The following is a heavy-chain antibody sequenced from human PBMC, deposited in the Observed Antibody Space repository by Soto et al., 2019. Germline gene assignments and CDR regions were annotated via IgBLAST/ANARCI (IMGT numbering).Heavy chain of an antibody. V-gene: IGHV4-39*01. D-gene: IGHD3-22*01. CDR3: ARQIYDSSGYYYAY. J-gene: IGHJ4*02. CDR1: GGSISSSSDY. CDR2: IYSLGNT. Sequence: SETLSLTCAVSGGSISSSSDYWGWIRQPPGQGLEWLGTIYSLGNTYYNPSLKSRVTISVDKSKSQLFLKLSSVTAPDTAVYYCARQIYDSSGYYYAYWGQGTLVTVSS.